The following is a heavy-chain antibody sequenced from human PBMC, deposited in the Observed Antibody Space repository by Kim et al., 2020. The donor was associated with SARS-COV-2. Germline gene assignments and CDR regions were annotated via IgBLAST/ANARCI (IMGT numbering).Heavy chain of an antibody. V-gene: IGHV3-15*01. Sequence: GRFTISRDDSKNTLDLQMNSLKTEDTAVYYCTTTPYYYDSSGYYPDYFDYWGQGTLVTVSS. D-gene: IGHD3-22*01. J-gene: IGHJ4*02. CDR3: TTTPYYYDSSGYYPDYFDY.